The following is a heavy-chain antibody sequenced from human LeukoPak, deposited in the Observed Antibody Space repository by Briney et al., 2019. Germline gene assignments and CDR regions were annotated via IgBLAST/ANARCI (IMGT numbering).Heavy chain of an antibody. D-gene: IGHD6-19*01. V-gene: IGHV3-23*01. CDR2: ISGSGGST. CDR1: GFTFSSYA. J-gene: IGHJ4*02. CDR3: AKDPYSSGRPDYFDY. Sequence: GGSLRLSCAASGFTFSSYAMSWVRQAPGKGLEWVSAISGSGGSTYYADSVKGRFTISRDNSKNTLYLQMNSLRAEDTAVYYCAKDPYSSGRPDYFDYWGQGTLVTVSS.